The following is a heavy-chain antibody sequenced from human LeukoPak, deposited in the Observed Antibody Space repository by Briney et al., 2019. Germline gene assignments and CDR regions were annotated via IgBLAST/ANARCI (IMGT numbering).Heavy chain of an antibody. V-gene: IGHV3-11*06. CDR3: ARDFTSGGYDF. CDR1: GFTFSDYY. Sequence: PRGSLRLSCAASGFTFSDYYMSWIRPAAGKGLEWLSYISDSTNYTNYADSVKGRFTISRDNAKNSLFLQMNSLRAEDTAMYYCARDFTSGGYDFWGQGTLVTVSS. J-gene: IGHJ4*02. CDR2: ISDSTNYT. D-gene: IGHD2-15*01.